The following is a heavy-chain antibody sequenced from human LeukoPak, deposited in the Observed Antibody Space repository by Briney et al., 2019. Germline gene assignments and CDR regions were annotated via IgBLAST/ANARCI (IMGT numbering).Heavy chain of an antibody. V-gene: IGHV1-69*13. D-gene: IGHD5-18*01. CDR2: IIPIFGTA. CDR1: GGTFSSYA. J-gene: IGHJ4*02. Sequence: SVKVSCKASGGTFSSYAISWVRQAPGQGLEWMGGIIPIFGTANYAQKFQGRVTITADESTSTAYMELSSLRSEDTAVYYCANSADTAMVTSFDYWGQGTLVTVFS. CDR3: ANSADTAMVTSFDY.